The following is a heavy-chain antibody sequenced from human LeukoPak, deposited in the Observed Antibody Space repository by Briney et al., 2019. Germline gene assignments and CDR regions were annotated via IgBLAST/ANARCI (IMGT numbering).Heavy chain of an antibody. J-gene: IGHJ4*02. Sequence: PGGSLRLSCAASGFTFSSYAMSWVRQAPGKGLEWVSAISGSGGSTYYADSVKGRFTISRDNSKNTLYLQMNSLRVEDTAVYYCAKGGGYSSSSPVDYWGQGTLVTVSS. CDR3: AKGGGYSSSSPVDY. CDR1: GFTFSSYA. CDR2: ISGSGGST. D-gene: IGHD6-6*01. V-gene: IGHV3-23*01.